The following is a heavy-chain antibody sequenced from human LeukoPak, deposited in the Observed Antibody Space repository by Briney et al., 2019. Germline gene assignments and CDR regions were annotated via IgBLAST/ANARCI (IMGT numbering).Heavy chain of an antibody. V-gene: IGHV4-34*09. D-gene: IGHD4-17*01. Sequence: SETLSLTCAVYGGSFSGYYWSWIRQPPGKGLEWIGEINHSGSTNYNPSLKSRVTISVDTSKNQFSLNMSSVTAADTAVYYCARERTTVTTGDAFDIWDQGTTVTVSS. CDR2: INHSGST. CDR1: GGSFSGYY. J-gene: IGHJ3*02. CDR3: ARERTTVTTGDAFDI.